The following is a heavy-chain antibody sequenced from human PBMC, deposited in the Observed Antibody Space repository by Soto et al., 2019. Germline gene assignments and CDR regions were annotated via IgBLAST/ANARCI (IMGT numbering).Heavy chain of an antibody. V-gene: IGHV3-23*01. Sequence: EVQLTESGGGLVQPGGSLRLSCVSSGFTFSAYAMTWVRQAPGGGLEWVSSISSRGHDTYYADSVRGRFTISRDPFQGALYPHIPGLSAEDTALYYCAPSPVDGDAPRNAFDAWGKATMVTVSS. CDR3: APSPVDGDAPRNAFDA. J-gene: IGHJ3*01. D-gene: IGHD4-17*01. CDR2: ISSRGHDT. CDR1: GFTFSAYA.